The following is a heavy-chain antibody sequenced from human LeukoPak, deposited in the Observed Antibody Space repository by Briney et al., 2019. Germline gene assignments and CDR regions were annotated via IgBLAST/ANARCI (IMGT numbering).Heavy chain of an antibody. Sequence: GGSLRLSCAASGFTFSSYAMLWVRQAPGKGLEWVAVISSDGSNKYYADSMKGRFTISRDNSKNTLYLQMNSLRAEDTAVYYCAREVRGVIHYWGQGTLVTVSS. CDR3: AREVRGVIHY. D-gene: IGHD3-10*01. J-gene: IGHJ4*02. V-gene: IGHV3-30*04. CDR1: GFTFSSYA. CDR2: ISSDGSNK.